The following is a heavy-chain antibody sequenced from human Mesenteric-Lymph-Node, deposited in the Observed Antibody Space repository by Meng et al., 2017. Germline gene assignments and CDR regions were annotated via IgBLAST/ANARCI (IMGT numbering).Heavy chain of an antibody. D-gene: IGHD6-13*01. CDR3: ATYKQQLGSEGDY. CDR2: ISSGGGST. CDR1: GFTFSSYA. J-gene: IGHJ4*02. V-gene: IGHV3-23*04. Sequence: EVQVVESGGGLKQPGGSLRLSCAASGFTFSSYAMIWVRQAPGKGLMWVSAISSGGGSTYYADSVKGRFTISRDNSKNTLDLQMSSLRAEDTAVYYCATYKQQLGSEGDYWGQGSLVTVSS.